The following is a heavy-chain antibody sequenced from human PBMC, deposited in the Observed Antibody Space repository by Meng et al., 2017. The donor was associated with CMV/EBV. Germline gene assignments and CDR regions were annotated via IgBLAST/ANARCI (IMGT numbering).Heavy chain of an antibody. Sequence: QVQLVRSGSEVKKPGASVKVACKASGYSFIGHYIHWVRQAPGQGLEWMGRINPNSAGTNYVEKFQGRVTMTRDTSNNIVYMELTRLTSDDTAVYYCTRSWIDSFTPDFDYWGQGTLVTVSS. CDR3: TRSWIDSFTPDFDY. J-gene: IGHJ4*02. D-gene: IGHD2-2*03. CDR2: INPNSAGT. CDR1: GYSFIGHY. V-gene: IGHV1-2*06.